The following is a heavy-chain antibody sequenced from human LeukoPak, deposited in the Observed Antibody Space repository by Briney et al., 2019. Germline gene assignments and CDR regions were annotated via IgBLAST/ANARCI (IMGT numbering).Heavy chain of an antibody. D-gene: IGHD3-22*01. J-gene: IGHJ4*02. Sequence: QAGGSLRLSCAASGFTVSSNYMSWVRQAPGKGLEWVSVIYSGGSTYYADSVKGRFTISRDNSKNTLYLQMNSLRAEDTAVYYCVRDWGYDSSGYWQKYFDTWGQGTLVTVSS. CDR3: VRDWGYDSSGYWQKYFDT. CDR1: GFTVSSNY. V-gene: IGHV3-66*01. CDR2: IYSGGST.